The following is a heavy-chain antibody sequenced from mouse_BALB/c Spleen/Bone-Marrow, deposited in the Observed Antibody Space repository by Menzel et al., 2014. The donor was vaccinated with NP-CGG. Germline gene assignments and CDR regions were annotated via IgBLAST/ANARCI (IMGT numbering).Heavy chain of an antibody. CDR3: ARRGGWLGYFDV. Sequence: VQLQQSGAELMKPGASVKISCKATGYTFSSYWIEWVKQRPGHGLEWIGEILPGSGSTNYNEKFKGKATFTAATSSNSAYMQLSSLASEDSAVYYCARRGGWLGYFDVWGAGTTVTVSS. CDR1: GYTFSSYW. D-gene: IGHD2-3*01. V-gene: IGHV1-9*01. CDR2: ILPGSGST. J-gene: IGHJ1*01.